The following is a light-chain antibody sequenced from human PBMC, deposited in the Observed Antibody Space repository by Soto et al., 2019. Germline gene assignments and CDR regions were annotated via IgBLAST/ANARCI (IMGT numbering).Light chain of an antibody. CDR2: AAS. CDR3: QQVNNYPLT. CDR1: QGLSSY. J-gene: IGKJ4*01. Sequence: IQLTQSPSSLSASVGDRVTINCQANQGLSSYLAWYQQKPGQAPKLLIYAASTLQTGVPSRFSGSESGTDFTLTISSLQPEDFATYYCQQVNNYPLTFGGGTKVDNK. V-gene: IGKV1-9*01.